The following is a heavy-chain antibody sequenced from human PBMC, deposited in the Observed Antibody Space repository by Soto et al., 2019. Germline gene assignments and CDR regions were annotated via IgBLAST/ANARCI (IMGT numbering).Heavy chain of an antibody. D-gene: IGHD3-3*01. CDR3: ATGVIWIGYFTVDS. J-gene: IGHJ4*02. CDR1: GGSFGNSA. V-gene: IGHV1-69*13. Sequence: SVKVSCKASGGSFGNSAINWVRQAPGQGLEWLGGFIPVYRTLNYAQKFQGRVTITADESTGTAYMTLSSLASDDTAVYYCATGVIWIGYFTVDSWGQGTRVTVSS. CDR2: FIPVYRTL.